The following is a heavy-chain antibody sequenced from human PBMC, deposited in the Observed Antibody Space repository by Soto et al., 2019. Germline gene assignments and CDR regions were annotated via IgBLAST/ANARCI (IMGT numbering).Heavy chain of an antibody. Sequence: SETLSLTCAIYGGSLSDYHWSWIRQPPGKGLEWIGEVSHSGSTNYHPSLKSRATILGDTSKNQFSLKLSSVTAADSAVYYCGVLAAIPAYYGMDVWGQGTTVTVSS. CDR1: GGSLSDYH. V-gene: IGHV4-34*01. CDR2: VSHSGST. J-gene: IGHJ6*02. CDR3: GVLAAIPAYYGMDV. D-gene: IGHD2-15*01.